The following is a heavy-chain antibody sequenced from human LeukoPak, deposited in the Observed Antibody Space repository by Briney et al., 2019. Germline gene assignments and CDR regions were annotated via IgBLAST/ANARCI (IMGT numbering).Heavy chain of an antibody. CDR2: INHSGST. D-gene: IGHD3-10*01. J-gene: IGHJ5*02. CDR1: GGSFSGYY. Sequence: PSETLSLTCAVYGGSFSGYYWSWIRQPPGKGLEWIGEINHSGSTNYNPSLKSRVTISVDTSKNQFSLKLSSVTAADTAVYYCARAGRFGYYYGSGSKGNWFDPWGQGTLVTVSS. V-gene: IGHV4-34*01. CDR3: ARAGRFGYYYGSGSKGNWFDP.